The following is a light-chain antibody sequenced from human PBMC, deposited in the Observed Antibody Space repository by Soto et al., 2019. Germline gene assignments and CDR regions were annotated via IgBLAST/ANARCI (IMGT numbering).Light chain of an antibody. CDR2: KAS. CDR3: KQFNSYPWT. Sequence: DIQMTQSPSTLSASVGDRVTITCRASQSISNWLAWYQQKPGKAPKLLIYKASSLESGVPSRFSGSGSGTEFTLTISSPQPDDFATYYCKQFNSYPWTFGQGTKVEIK. CDR1: QSISNW. J-gene: IGKJ1*01. V-gene: IGKV1-5*03.